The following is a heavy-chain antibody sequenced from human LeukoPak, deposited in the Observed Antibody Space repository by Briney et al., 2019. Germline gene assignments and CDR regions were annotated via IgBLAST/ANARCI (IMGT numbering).Heavy chain of an antibody. CDR3: AKALYYYDSSGLTDY. Sequence: GGSLRLSCAASGFTFSSYAMSWVRQTPGKGLEWVSAISGSGGSTYYADSVKGRFTISRDNSKNTLYLQMNSLRAEDTAVYYCAKALYYYDSSGLTDYWGQGTLATVSS. CDR2: ISGSGGST. J-gene: IGHJ4*02. D-gene: IGHD3-22*01. V-gene: IGHV3-23*01. CDR1: GFTFSSYA.